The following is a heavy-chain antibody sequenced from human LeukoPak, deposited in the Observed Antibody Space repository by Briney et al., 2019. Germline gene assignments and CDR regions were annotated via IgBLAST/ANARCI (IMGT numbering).Heavy chain of an antibody. J-gene: IGHJ3*02. CDR1: GGSISSGDYY. D-gene: IGHD3-22*01. CDR2: ISSSGST. CDR3: ARGPYSYDSSGAFDI. V-gene: IGHV4-61*02. Sequence: PSETLSLTCAVSGGSISSGDYYWSWIRQPAGKGLEWIGRISSSGSTNYNPSLKSRVTISVDTSKNQFSLKLSSVTAADTAVYFCARGPYSYDSSGAFDIWGQGTMVTVSS.